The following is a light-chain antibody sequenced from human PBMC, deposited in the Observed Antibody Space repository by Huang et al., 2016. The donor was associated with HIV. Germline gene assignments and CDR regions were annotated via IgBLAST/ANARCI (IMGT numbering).Light chain of an antibody. CDR2: GAS. J-gene: IGKJ1*01. Sequence: EIVMTQSPGTLTVSPGERATLSCRVSQSVSSDLAWYQQKPGQTPRLLIYGASTRATGSPARFSGSGSGTEFTLTISSLQSEDFGVYYCHQYTKWPSWTFGQGTKVEIK. CDR1: QSVSSD. V-gene: IGKV3-15*01. CDR3: HQYTKWPSWT.